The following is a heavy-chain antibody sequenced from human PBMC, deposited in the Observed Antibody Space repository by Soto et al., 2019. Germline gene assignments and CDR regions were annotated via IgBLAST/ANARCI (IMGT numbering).Heavy chain of an antibody. V-gene: IGHV4-59*11. CDR3: ARGGIRFDY. CDR1: GGSISGHY. J-gene: IGHJ4*02. D-gene: IGHD3-16*01. Sequence: SETLSLTCTVSGGSISGHYWSWIRQPPGKGLGWIGYIFYRGGTNYNPSLKSRVTISLDTSKNQFSLKLSSVTAADTAVYYCARGGIRFDYWGQGTLVTVSS. CDR2: IFYRGGT.